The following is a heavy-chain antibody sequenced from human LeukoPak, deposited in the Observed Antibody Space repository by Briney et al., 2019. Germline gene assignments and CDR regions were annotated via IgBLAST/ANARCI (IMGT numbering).Heavy chain of an antibody. Sequence: SETLSLTCAVYGGSFSGYYWSWIRQPPVKGLEWIGEINHSGSTNYNPSLKSRVTISVDTSKNQFSLKLSSVTAADTAVYYCARDRIPWSRYFDYWGQGTLATVSS. CDR1: GGSFSGYY. D-gene: IGHD3-3*01. V-gene: IGHV4-34*01. CDR3: ARDRIPWSRYFDY. J-gene: IGHJ4*02. CDR2: INHSGST.